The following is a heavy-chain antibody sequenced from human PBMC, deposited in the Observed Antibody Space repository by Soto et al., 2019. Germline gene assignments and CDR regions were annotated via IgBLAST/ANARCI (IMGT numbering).Heavy chain of an antibody. V-gene: IGHV4-34*01. CDR3: AREGSDSAYNLAHVIQLWAFAF. CDR2: INHSGST. D-gene: IGHD5-18*01. Sequence: PSETLYRTCAVYGGSCSGYYWCWVRQPPGKGLEWIGVINHSGSTDYNPSLKSRVTISVYTSKNHFSLNWSSVTAADMAVYYCAREGSDSAYNLAHVIQLWAFAFWGQGALVTVSS. J-gene: IGHJ4*02. CDR1: GGSCSGYY.